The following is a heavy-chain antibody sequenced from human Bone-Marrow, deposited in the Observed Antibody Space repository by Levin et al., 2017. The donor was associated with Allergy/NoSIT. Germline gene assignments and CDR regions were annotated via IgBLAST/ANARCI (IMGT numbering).Heavy chain of an antibody. V-gene: IGHV4-59*08. CDR3: ARRRFMGYIDASLNNWLDP. J-gene: IGHJ5*02. CDR2: ISYSEGT. D-gene: IGHD5-18*01. CDR1: GDSISHSY. Sequence: SQTLSLTCSVSGDSISHSYWNWIRQSPVKGLEWIGHISYSEGTYYNPSLSSRLTMSLDTSRNHFFLSLSSVTAADTAIYYCARRRFMGYIDASLNNWLDPWGQGILVTVSS.